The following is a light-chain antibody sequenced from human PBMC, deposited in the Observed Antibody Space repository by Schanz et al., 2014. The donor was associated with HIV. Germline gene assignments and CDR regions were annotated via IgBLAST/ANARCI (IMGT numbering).Light chain of an antibody. CDR1: QGISNS. CDR3: QHYYSYPYT. Sequence: DIQLTQSPSFLSASVGDRVTITCRASQGISNSLAWYQQRPGKAPKVLIYAASTLQRGVPSRFSGSGSGTEFTLTISSLQPEDFATYYCQHYYSYPYTFGQGTEVEIK. CDR2: AAS. V-gene: IGKV1-9*01. J-gene: IGKJ2*01.